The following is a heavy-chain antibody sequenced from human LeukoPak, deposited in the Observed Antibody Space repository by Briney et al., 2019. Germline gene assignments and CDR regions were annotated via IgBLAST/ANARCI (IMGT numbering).Heavy chain of an antibody. CDR3: ATLEYSSSPPDY. D-gene: IGHD6-6*01. J-gene: IGHJ4*02. Sequence: SETLSLTCTVSGGSISSNNYYWGWIRQPPGKGLEWIGKIYYSGNTYYNPSLKSRVIISVHTSKNQFSLKLSSVTAADTAVYYCATLEYSSSPPDYWGQGTLVTVSS. CDR2: IYYSGNT. V-gene: IGHV4-39*07. CDR1: GGSISSNNYY.